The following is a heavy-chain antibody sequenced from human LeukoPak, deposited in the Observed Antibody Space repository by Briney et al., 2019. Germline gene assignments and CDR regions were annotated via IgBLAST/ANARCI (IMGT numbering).Heavy chain of an antibody. J-gene: IGHJ3*02. Sequence: PGGSLRLSCAASGFTVSSNYMSCVRHAPGEGLGWVSVIYSAGSTYYTDYVKGRFTISRDNSKNTLYLKMNSLRAEDTAVYYCAREGYCSGGNCYSGAFDMWGQGTMVTVSS. CDR2: IYSAGST. D-gene: IGHD2-15*01. CDR1: GFTVSSNY. CDR3: AREGYCSGGNCYSGAFDM. V-gene: IGHV3-53*01.